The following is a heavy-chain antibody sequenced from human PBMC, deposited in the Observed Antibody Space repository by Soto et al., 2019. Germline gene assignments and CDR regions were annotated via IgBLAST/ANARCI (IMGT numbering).Heavy chain of an antibody. V-gene: IGHV3-33*01. Sequence: PGRSLRLSCAASGFTFSSYGMHWVRQAPGKGLEWVAVIWYDGSNKYYADPVKGRFTISRDNSKNTLYLQMNSLRAEDTAVYYCARELYYYDSSGYPLRHAAFDIWGQGTMVTVSS. CDR3: ARELYYYDSSGYPLRHAAFDI. J-gene: IGHJ3*02. CDR2: IWYDGSNK. D-gene: IGHD3-22*01. CDR1: GFTFSSYG.